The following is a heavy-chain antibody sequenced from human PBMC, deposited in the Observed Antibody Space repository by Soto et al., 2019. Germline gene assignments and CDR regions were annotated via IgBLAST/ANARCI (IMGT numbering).Heavy chain of an antibody. CDR2: IYYSGST. V-gene: IGHV4-61*01. Sequence: SETLSLTCTVSGGSVSSGSYYWSWIRQPPGKGLEWLGYIYYSGSTNYNPSLKSRVTISVDTSKNQFSLKLSSVTAADTAVYYCARGANCEKAFDIWVQGTMVTVSS. D-gene: IGHD7-27*01. CDR1: GGSVSSGSYY. J-gene: IGHJ3*02. CDR3: ARGANCEKAFDI.